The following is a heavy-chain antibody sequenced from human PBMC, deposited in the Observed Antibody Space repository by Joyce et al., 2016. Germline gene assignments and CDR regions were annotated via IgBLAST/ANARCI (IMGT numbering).Heavy chain of an antibody. CDR2: IFNGEH. J-gene: IGHJ2*01. V-gene: IGHV4-31*03. D-gene: IGHD2-15*01. CDR3: ARYSDFAGYYWYFDL. Sequence: QVQLQESGPGLVRPSQTLSLTCSFSGGSINTGYYWSWIRQSPGKGLEWIGYIFNGEHKSTPSLDSRVTISADTSKTHFSLRRSSVTAADTAVYYCARYSDFAGYYWYFDLWGRGILVTVSS. CDR1: GGSINTGYY.